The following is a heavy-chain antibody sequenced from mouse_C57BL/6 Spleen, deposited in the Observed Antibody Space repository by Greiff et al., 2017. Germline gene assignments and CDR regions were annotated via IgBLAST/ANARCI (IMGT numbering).Heavy chain of an antibody. D-gene: IGHD4-1*01. J-gene: IGHJ2*01. Sequence: ESGPGLVKPSQSLSLTCSVTGYSITSGYYWNWIRQFPGNKLEWMGYISYDGSNNYNPALKNRNSVTRDTSKNQFFLKLNSVTTEDTATYYCARGQTGFDYWGQGTTLTVSS. CDR1: GYSITSGYY. CDR2: ISYDGSN. V-gene: IGHV3-6*01. CDR3: ARGQTGFDY.